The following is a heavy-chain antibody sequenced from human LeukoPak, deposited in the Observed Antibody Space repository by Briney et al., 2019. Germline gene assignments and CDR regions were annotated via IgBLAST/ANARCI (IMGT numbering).Heavy chain of an antibody. CDR3: ARGNRWLADCYYYMDV. CDR1: GGSISSYY. Sequence: SETLSLTCTVSGGSISSYYWSWIRQPPGKGLEWIGYIYYSGSTNYNPSLKSRVTISVDTSKNQFSLKLSSVTAADTAVYYCARGNRWLADCYYYMDVWGKGTTVTISS. D-gene: IGHD6-19*01. CDR2: IYYSGST. V-gene: IGHV4-59*01. J-gene: IGHJ6*03.